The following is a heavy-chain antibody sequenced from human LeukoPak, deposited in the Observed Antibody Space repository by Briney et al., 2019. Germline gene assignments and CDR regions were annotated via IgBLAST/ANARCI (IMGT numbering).Heavy chain of an antibody. CDR3: ARDGRRYSSSLFDY. J-gene: IGHJ4*02. CDR2: ISSSSSYI. V-gene: IGHV3-21*01. D-gene: IGHD6-6*01. CDR1: GFTFSSYS. Sequence: GGSLRLSCAASGFTFSSYSMNWVRQAPGKGLEWVSSISSSSSYIYYADSVKGRFTISRDNAKNSLYPQMNSLRAEDTAVYYCARDGRRYSSSLFDYWGQGTLVTVSS.